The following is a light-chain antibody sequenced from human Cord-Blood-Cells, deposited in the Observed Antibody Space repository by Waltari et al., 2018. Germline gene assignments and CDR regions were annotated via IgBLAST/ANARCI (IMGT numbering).Light chain of an antibody. Sequence: DIVMTQSPASLAVSLGERATINCKSSQSVLYSSNNKNYLAWYQQKPGQPPKLLIYWASTRESGVPDRFSGSGSGTDVTLTISSLQAEDVAVYYCQQYYSTPYTFGQGTKLEIK. CDR1: QSVLYSSNNKNY. V-gene: IGKV4-1*01. J-gene: IGKJ2*01. CDR2: WAS. CDR3: QQYYSTPYT.